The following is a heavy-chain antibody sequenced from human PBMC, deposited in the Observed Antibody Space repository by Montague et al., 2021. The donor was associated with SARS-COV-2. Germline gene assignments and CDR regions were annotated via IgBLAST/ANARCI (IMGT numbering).Heavy chain of an antibody. CDR1: GFTFSSYA. V-gene: IGHV3-30*04. D-gene: IGHD3-10*01. J-gene: IGHJ4*02. Sequence: SLRLSCAASGFTFSSYAMHWVRQAPGKGPEWVAVISYDGSNKYYADSAKGRFTISRDNSKNTLYLQMNSLRAEDTAVYYCASSLVWFEIDYWGQGTLVTVSS. CDR2: ISYDGSNK. CDR3: ASSLVWFEIDY.